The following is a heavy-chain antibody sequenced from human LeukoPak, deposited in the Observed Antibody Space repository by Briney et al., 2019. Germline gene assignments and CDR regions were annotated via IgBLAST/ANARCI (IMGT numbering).Heavy chain of an antibody. D-gene: IGHD6-13*01. J-gene: IGHJ4*02. Sequence: GGSLRLSCAASGFTFSDYYMSWIRQAPGKGLEWVSYISSSSSTIYYADSVKGRFTISRDNAKNSLYLQMNSLRAEDTAVYYCAKLLSIAAAPGDFDYWGQGTLVTVSS. CDR1: GFTFSDYY. CDR3: AKLLSIAAAPGDFDY. CDR2: ISSSSSTI. V-gene: IGHV3-11*04.